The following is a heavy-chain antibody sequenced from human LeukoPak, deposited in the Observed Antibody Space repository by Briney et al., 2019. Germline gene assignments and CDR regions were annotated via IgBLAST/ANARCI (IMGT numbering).Heavy chain of an antibody. CDR2: MNPNSGST. D-gene: IGHD3-16*01. J-gene: IGHJ2*01. V-gene: IGHV1-8*01. Sequence: ASVRVSCKASGYTFTSYDINWVRQAAGQGLEWMGWMNPNSGSTEYAQKFQGRVTMTRDTSISTAYIDLSSLRSEDTAVYYCARGRGGGHFDLWGRGTLVTVSS. CDR1: GYTFTSYD. CDR3: ARGRGGGHFDL.